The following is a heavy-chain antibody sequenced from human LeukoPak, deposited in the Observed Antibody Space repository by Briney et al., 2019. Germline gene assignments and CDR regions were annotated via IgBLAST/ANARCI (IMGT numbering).Heavy chain of an antibody. D-gene: IGHD4-17*01. J-gene: IGHJ4*02. V-gene: IGHV3-23*01. CDR1: GFTFSTSA. CDR2: ISGSGTST. CDR3: TKGPRSIDY. Sequence: QTGGSLRLSCAASGFTFSTSAMSWVRQAPGKGLEWVSAISGSGTSTYYSDSVKGRFTISRDNSKHMLYLQMNSLRDEDTAVYYCTKGPRSIDYWGQGTLVTVSS.